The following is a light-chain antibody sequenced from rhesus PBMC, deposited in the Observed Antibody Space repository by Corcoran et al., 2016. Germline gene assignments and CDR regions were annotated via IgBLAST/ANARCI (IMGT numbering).Light chain of an antibody. CDR3: SSYAVSNTYV. CDR1: SSDIVGYNY. CDR2: EVS. J-gene: IGLJ6*01. Sequence: QAALTQPRSESGSPGQSVTISCPGTSSDIVGYNYVSWYQHHPGTAPKLMIYEVSKRPSGVSDRFAGFKSGNTTSLTISGLQAEDEADYYCSSYAVSNTYVFGSGTKLTVL. V-gene: IGLV2-32*02.